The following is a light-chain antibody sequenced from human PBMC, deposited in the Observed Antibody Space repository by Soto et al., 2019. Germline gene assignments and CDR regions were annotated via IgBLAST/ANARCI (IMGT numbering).Light chain of an antibody. Sequence: IVLTQSPATLSLSPGESATLSCKASQSVRTFLAWYQQKPGQTPRLLIYDASKRATGIPARFSGSGSGTDFTLTISSLEPEDFAVYYCQQRSNWPPALSFGGGTKVEI. CDR2: DAS. CDR1: QSVRTF. J-gene: IGKJ4*01. CDR3: QQRSNWPPALS. V-gene: IGKV3-11*01.